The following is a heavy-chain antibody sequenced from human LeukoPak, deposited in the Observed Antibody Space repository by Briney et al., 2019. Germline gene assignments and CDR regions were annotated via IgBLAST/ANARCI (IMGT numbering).Heavy chain of an antibody. D-gene: IGHD5-24*01. V-gene: IGHV4-59*05. CDR1: GGSISSYY. CDR3: ARQREGNGYKYFDY. CDR2: VYYSGSN. J-gene: IGHJ4*02. Sequence: SVTLSLTCTVSGGSISSYYWIWIRQPPGKGLEWFGRVYYSGSNYYNPSLESRVTISVDTSKNQLSLNLSSVTAADTAVYYCARQREGNGYKYFDYWGQGTLVTVSS.